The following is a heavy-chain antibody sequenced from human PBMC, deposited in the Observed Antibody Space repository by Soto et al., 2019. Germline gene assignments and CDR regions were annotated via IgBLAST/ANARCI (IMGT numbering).Heavy chain of an antibody. CDR2: ISRSGCTT. CDR1: GFTFSSYA. Sequence: EVQLLESGGGLVQPGGSLRLSCAASGFTFSSYAMSWVRKAPVKGRDGVSAISRSGCTTYYADSEKARFTIPRDNSKNTLYLQMNSLRADDTAVYYCAKVGGSSWHVGGWDYWGQGIPVTVSS. CDR3: AKVGGSSWHVGGWDY. V-gene: IGHV3-23*01. D-gene: IGHD6-13*01. J-gene: IGHJ4*02.